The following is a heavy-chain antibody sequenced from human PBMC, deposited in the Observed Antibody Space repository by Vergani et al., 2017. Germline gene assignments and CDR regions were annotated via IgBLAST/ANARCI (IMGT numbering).Heavy chain of an antibody. D-gene: IGHD2-2*01. CDR2: IYTSGST. CDR3: ASPGGYCSSTSCYGAFDI. J-gene: IGHJ3*02. V-gene: IGHV4-4*07. Sequence: QVQLQESGPGLVKPSETLSLTCTVSGGSISSYYWSWIRQPAGKGLEWIGRIYTSGSTNYNPSLKSRVTMSVDTSKNQFSLKLSSVTAADTAVYYCASPGGYCSSTSCYGAFDIWGQGTMVTVSS. CDR1: GGSISSYY.